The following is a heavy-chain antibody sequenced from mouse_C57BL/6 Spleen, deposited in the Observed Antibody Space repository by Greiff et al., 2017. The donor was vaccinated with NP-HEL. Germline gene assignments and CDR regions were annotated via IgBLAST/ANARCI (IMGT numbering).Heavy chain of an antibody. CDR3: AREGYYYGLDY. J-gene: IGHJ2*01. Sequence: DVMLVESGGGLVKPGGSLKLSCAASGFTFSSYTMSWVRQTPEKRLEWVATISGGGGNTYYPDSVKGRFTISRDNAKNTLYLQMSSLRSEDTALYYCAREGYYYGLDYWGQGTTLTVSS. V-gene: IGHV5-9*01. D-gene: IGHD1-1*01. CDR2: ISGGGGNT. CDR1: GFTFSSYT.